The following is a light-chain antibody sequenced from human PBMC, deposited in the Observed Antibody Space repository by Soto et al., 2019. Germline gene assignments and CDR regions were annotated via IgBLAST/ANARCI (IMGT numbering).Light chain of an antibody. V-gene: IGKV3-20*01. J-gene: IGKJ1*01. CDR2: GAS. CDR3: QQYGSSPRT. Sequence: EIVLTQSPGTLSLSPGERAILSCRSSQSVSSSYLAWYRQQPGQAPSLLIYGASSRATGIPDRFSGSGSGTDFTLTISRLEPEDVAVYYCQQYGSSPRTFGQGTKVDIK. CDR1: QSVSSSY.